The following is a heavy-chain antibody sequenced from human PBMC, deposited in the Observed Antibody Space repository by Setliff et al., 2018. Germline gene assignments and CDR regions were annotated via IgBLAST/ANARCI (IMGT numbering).Heavy chain of an antibody. CDR3: ARDRPIAAAGTFIRYYYYYGMDV. J-gene: IGHJ6*02. Sequence: PSETLSLTCTVSGGSISSYYWSWIRQPAGKGLEWIGHIYIGGSANYNPSLKSRVTISVDTSKNQFSLKLSSVTAADTAVYYCARDRPIAAAGTFIRYYYYYGMDVWGQGTTVTVSS. CDR2: IYIGGSA. V-gene: IGHV4-4*07. D-gene: IGHD6-13*01. CDR1: GGSISSYY.